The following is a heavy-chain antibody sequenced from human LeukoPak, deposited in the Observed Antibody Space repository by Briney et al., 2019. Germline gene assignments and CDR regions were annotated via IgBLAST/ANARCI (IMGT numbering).Heavy chain of an antibody. CDR1: GGSFRSYA. CDR2: IIPILGIP. CDR3: ARQYYYASRAYYAALGY. Sequence: ASVKVSCKASGGSFRSYAISWVRQAPGQGLEWMGRIIPILGIPNYAQKFQGRVTITADKSTSTAYMELSSLRSEDTAVYYCARQYYYASRAYYAALGYWGQGTLVTVSS. D-gene: IGHD3-22*01. J-gene: IGHJ4*02. V-gene: IGHV1-69*04.